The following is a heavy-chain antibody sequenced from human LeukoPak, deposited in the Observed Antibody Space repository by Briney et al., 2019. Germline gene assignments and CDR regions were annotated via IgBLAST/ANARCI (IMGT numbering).Heavy chain of an antibody. CDR3: ARQAVAGGFDY. Sequence: SETLSLTCAVYGGSFSGYYWSWIRQPPGKGLEWIGSIYYSGSTYYNPSLKSRVTISVDTSKNQFSLKLSSVTAADTAVYYCARQAVAGGFDYWGQGTLVTVSS. CDR2: IYYSGST. V-gene: IGHV4-34*01. D-gene: IGHD6-19*01. J-gene: IGHJ4*02. CDR1: GGSFSGYY.